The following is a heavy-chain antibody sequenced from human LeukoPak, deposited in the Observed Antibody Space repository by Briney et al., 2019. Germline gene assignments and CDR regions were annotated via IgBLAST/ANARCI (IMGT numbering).Heavy chain of an antibody. CDR1: GYTLTRYF. CDR2: INPNGGST. CDR3: ARAQVKGSGTLPSYYYYGMDV. J-gene: IGHJ6*02. V-gene: IGHV1-46*01. Sequence: ASVKVSCKASGYTLTRYFIHWVRQAPGQGLEWMGIINPNGGSTSYPQKFQGRVTMTRDTSTNTVYMELSRLRSDDTAVYYCARAQVKGSGTLPSYYYYGMDVWGQGTTVTVSS. D-gene: IGHD3-10*01.